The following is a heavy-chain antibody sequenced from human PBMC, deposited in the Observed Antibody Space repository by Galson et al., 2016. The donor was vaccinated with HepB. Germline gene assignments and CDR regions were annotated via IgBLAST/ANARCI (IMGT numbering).Heavy chain of an antibody. V-gene: IGHV3-30*04. CDR3: ARAVHGSGSSWDN. CDR1: GFTFSSYA. CDR2: ISYNGSSQ. Sequence: SVRLSCTASGFTFSSYAMRWVRQPPGKGLEWMAVISYNGSSQSYARSVKGRFTISRDNSKNTLYLHLSSLSAEETAVYYCARAVHGSGSSWDNWGQGTLVAVSS. J-gene: IGHJ4*02. D-gene: IGHD3-10*01.